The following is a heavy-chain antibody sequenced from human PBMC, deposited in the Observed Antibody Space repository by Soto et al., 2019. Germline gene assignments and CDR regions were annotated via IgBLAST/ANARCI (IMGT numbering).Heavy chain of an antibody. Sequence: PGGSLRLSCGASGFTFSSYAISWVRQVPGKGLEWVSSISGSGTSPYYADSVQGRFTVSRDNSKNTVFLQLNSLRAEDTALYYCAKDTRGSHHIWGQGTLVTVSS. CDR3: AKDTRGSHHI. CDR2: ISGSGTSP. V-gene: IGHV3-23*01. D-gene: IGHD1-26*01. J-gene: IGHJ4*02. CDR1: GFTFSSYA.